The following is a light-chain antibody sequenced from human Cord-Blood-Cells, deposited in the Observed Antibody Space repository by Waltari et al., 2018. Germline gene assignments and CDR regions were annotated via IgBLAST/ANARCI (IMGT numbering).Light chain of an antibody. Sequence: DIQMTQSPSTLSASVGDRVTITCRASQSISSWLAWYQQKPGQPPKLLIYWASTRESGVPDRFSGSGSGTDFTLTISSLQAEDVAVYYCQQYYSTPTFGGGTKVEIK. CDR2: WAS. V-gene: IGKV4-1*01. CDR1: QSISSW. CDR3: QQYYSTPT. J-gene: IGKJ4*01.